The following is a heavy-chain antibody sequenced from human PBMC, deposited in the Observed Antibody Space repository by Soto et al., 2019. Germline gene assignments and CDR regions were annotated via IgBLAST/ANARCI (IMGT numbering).Heavy chain of an antibody. V-gene: IGHV1-69*01. CDR2: IIPIFGTA. Sequence: QVQLVQSGAEVKKPGSSVKVSCKASGGTFSSYAISWVRQAPGQGLEWMGGIIPIFGTANYAQKFQGRVTITADESTSTGYMELSSLRSEDTAVYYCAREGGYYDSSGYSPQGYFDYWGQGTLVSVSS. J-gene: IGHJ4*02. CDR1: GGTFSSYA. CDR3: AREGGYYDSSGYSPQGYFDY. D-gene: IGHD3-22*01.